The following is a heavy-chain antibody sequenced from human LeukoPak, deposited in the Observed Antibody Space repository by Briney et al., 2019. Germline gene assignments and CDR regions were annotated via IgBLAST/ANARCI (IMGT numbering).Heavy chain of an antibody. J-gene: IGHJ6*03. V-gene: IGHV4-4*07. Sequence: SESLSLTCTVSGGSISSYYWSWIRQPAGQGLEWIGRIYTSGSTNYNPSLKSRVTMSVDTSKNQFSLKLSSVTAADTAVYYCARDRGGVGATRSTYYYYYMDVWGKGTTVTISS. CDR1: GGSISSYY. CDR2: IYTSGST. CDR3: ARDRGGVGATRSTYYYYYMDV. D-gene: IGHD1-26*01.